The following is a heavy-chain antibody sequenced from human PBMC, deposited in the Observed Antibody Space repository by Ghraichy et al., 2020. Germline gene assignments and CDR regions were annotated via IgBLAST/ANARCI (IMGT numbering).Heavy chain of an antibody. V-gene: IGHV3-30*04. CDR2: ISYDGSNK. CDR3: ARSADAFDI. J-gene: IGHJ3*02. CDR1: GFTFSSYA. Sequence: GGSLRLSCAASGFTFSSYAMHWVRQAPGKGLEWVAVISYDGSNKYYADSVKGRFTISRDNSKNTLYLQMNSLRAEDTAVYYCARSADAFDIWGQGTMVTVSS.